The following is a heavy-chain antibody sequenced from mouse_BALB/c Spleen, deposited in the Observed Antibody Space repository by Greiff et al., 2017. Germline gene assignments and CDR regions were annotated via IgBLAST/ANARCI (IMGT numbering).Heavy chain of an antibody. J-gene: IGHJ2*01. CDR3: ARRYYGRRDFDY. CDR2: IDPSDSYP. Sequence: QVQLQQPGAELVKPGASVKLSCKASGYTFTSYWMHWVKQRPGQGLEWIGEIDPSDSYPNYNQKFKGKATLTVDKSSSTAYMQLSSLTSEDSAVYYCARRYYGRRDFDYWGQGTTLTVSA. CDR1: GYTFTSYW. V-gene: IGHV1-69*02. D-gene: IGHD1-1*01.